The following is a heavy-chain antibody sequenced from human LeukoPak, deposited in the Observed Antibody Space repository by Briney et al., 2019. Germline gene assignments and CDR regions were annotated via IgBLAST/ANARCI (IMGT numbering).Heavy chain of an antibody. D-gene: IGHD3-9*01. Sequence: ASVKVSCKASGFTFTSSAMQWVRQARGQRLGWIGWIVVGSGNTNYAQKFQERVTITRDMSTSTAYMELSSLRSEDTAVYYCAAVLRYFDWFPVGYYYYYMDVWGKGTTVTVSS. CDR1: GFTFTSSA. CDR2: IVVGSGNT. V-gene: IGHV1-58*02. J-gene: IGHJ6*03. CDR3: AAVLRYFDWFPVGYYYYYMDV.